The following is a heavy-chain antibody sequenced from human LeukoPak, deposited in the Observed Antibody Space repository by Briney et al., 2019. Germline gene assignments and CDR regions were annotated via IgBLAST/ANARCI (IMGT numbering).Heavy chain of an antibody. J-gene: IGHJ4*02. Sequence: KPSETLSLTCTVSGGSMSNYYWNWIRQPPGKGLEWIGYMFYTGSGKYNPSLKSRVTISVDTSKRQISLKLTSVTAADTAVYYCARVGEWLALDYWGQGTLVTVSS. CDR2: MFYTGSG. CDR3: ARVGEWLALDY. D-gene: IGHD3-16*01. CDR1: GGSMSNYY. V-gene: IGHV4-59*01.